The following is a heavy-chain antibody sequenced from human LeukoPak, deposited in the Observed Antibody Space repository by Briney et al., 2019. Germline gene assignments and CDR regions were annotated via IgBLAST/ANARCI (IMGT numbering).Heavy chain of an antibody. J-gene: IGHJ4*02. Sequence: PGGSLRLSCAASGFTFSSYGMHWVRQAPGKGLEWVAVISYDGSNKYYADSVKGRFTISRDNSKNTLYLQMNSLRAEDTAVYYCAGDGGLKGRCSGGSCYSFDYWGQGTLVTVSS. D-gene: IGHD2-15*01. CDR2: ISYDGSNK. V-gene: IGHV3-30*03. CDR1: GFTFSSYG. CDR3: AGDGGLKGRCSGGSCYSFDY.